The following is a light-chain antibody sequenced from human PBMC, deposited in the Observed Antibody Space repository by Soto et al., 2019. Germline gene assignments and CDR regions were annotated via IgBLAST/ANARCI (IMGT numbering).Light chain of an antibody. CDR1: SSDVGGYNY. CDR2: DVS. J-gene: IGLJ2*01. Sequence: QSALTQPASVSGSPGQSITISCTGTSSDVGGYNYVSWYQQHPGKAPKLMIYDVSNRPSVVSNRFSGSKSGNTASLTISGLQADDEADYYCSSYTGSSTYVVFGGGTNVTVL. V-gene: IGLV2-14*01. CDR3: SSYTGSSTYVV.